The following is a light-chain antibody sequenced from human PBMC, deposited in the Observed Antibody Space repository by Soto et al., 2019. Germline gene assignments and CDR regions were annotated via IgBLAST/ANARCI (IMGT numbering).Light chain of an antibody. V-gene: IGKV3-20*01. J-gene: IGKJ1*01. CDR2: DAS. CDR1: QSVSSNY. Sequence: EIVLTQSPGTLSLSPGERATLSCRASQSVSSNYLAWYQQKPGQAPRLLIYDASSRATDIPARFSGSGSGTDFTLTISRLEPEDCAVYYCQHYGSSPRTFGQGTQVEIK. CDR3: QHYGSSPRT.